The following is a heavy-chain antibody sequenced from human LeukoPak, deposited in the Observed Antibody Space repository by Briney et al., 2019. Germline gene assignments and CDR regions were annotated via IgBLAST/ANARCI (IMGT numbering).Heavy chain of an antibody. CDR1: GGSISSSSYY. D-gene: IGHD1-20*01. J-gene: IGHJ6*03. CDR2: IYYSGST. Sequence: SETLSLTCTVSGGSISSSSYYWGWIRQPPGKGLEWIGSIYYSGSTYYNPSLKSRVTISVDTSKNQFSLKLSSVTAADTAVYYCAITGVGNWNFVGTSKYYMDVWGKGTTVTVSS. V-gene: IGHV4-39*07. CDR3: AITGVGNWNFVGTSKYYMDV.